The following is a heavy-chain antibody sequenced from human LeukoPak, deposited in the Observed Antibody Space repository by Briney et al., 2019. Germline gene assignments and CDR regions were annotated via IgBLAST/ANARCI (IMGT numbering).Heavy chain of an antibody. Sequence: GGSLRLSCAASGFTFSSYAIHWVRQAPGKGLEWVVVISYDGSEKYHSDSVRGRFTISRDNSKNTLYLQMNSLRAEDTAIYYCARNKHDSSGKIFDYWGQGTLVTVSS. CDR2: ISYDGSEK. J-gene: IGHJ4*02. V-gene: IGHV3-30-3*01. CDR3: ARNKHDSSGKIFDY. CDR1: GFTFSSYA. D-gene: IGHD3-22*01.